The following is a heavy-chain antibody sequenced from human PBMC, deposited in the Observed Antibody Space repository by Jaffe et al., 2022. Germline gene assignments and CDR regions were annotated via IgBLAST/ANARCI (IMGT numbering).Heavy chain of an antibody. D-gene: IGHD2-15*01. J-gene: IGHJ4*02. CDR2: ISGSGGNT. Sequence: EVQLLESGGNLVQPGESLRLSCAASGLIFSSYAMSWVRQAPGKGLEWVSAISGSGGNTYYADSVKGRFTISRDNSKNTLYLQMNSLRAEDTAVYYCAKDWGRLEYCSGDICRDLFDYWGQGTLVTVSS. V-gene: IGHV3-23*01. CDR1: GLIFSSYA. CDR3: AKDWGRLEYCSGDICRDLFDY.